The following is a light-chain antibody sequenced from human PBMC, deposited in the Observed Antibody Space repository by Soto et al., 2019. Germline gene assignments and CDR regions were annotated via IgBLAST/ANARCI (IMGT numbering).Light chain of an antibody. CDR2: TAA. J-gene: IGKJ4*01. Sequence: DTQLTQSPLSLSASVGDRINITCRASQSISPYLNWYQQKPGEAPQLLMYTAATLQSGVPPRCIRSGSSTDFTLTITSLQPEDLATYYYQQSYSSPPTFGRGTKVEI. CDR1: QSISPY. CDR3: QQSYSSPPT. V-gene: IGKV1-39*01.